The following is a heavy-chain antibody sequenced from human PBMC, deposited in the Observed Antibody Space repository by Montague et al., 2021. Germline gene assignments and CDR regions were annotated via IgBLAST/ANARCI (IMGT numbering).Heavy chain of an antibody. CDR1: GNSISSKYF. J-gene: IGHJ5*02. Sequence: SETLSLTCTASGNSISSKYFWSWVRQPLGKGLEWIGEIYHGTTSYSPSLKGRLTVLMDTSKNQFSLKLSSVTAADTAIYYCAVGSESAWELLHHWGQGILVTVSS. CDR3: AVGSESAWELLHH. CDR2: IYHGTT. D-gene: IGHD1-26*01. V-gene: IGHV4-4*02.